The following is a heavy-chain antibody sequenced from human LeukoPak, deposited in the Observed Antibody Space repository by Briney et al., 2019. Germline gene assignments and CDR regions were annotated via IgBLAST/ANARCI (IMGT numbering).Heavy chain of an antibody. CDR3: ARAVNTYDFWSGYHRAEYFQH. CDR2: INTNTGNP. CDR1: GYTFTSYA. Sequence: ASVKVSCKASGYTFTSYAMNWVRQAPGQGLEWMGWINTNTGNPTYAQGFTGRFVFSLDTSVSTAYLQISSLKAEDTAVYYCARAVNTYDFWSGYHRAEYFQHWGQGTLVTVSP. J-gene: IGHJ1*01. D-gene: IGHD3-3*01. V-gene: IGHV7-4-1*02.